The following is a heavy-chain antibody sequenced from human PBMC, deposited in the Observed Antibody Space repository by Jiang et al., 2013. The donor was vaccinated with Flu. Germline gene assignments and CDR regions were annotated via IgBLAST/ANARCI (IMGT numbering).Heavy chain of an antibody. Sequence: GAEVKKPGESLKISCKGSGYSFTSYWIGWVRQMPGKGLEWMGIIYPGDSDTRYSPSFQGQVTISADKSISTAYLQWSSLKASDTAMYYCARRLDDCSSTSCYDLGFDYWGQGTLVTVSS. CDR1: GYSFTSYW. V-gene: IGHV5-51*01. CDR3: ARRLDDCSSTSCYDLGFDY. J-gene: IGHJ4*02. CDR2: IYPGDSDT. D-gene: IGHD2-2*01.